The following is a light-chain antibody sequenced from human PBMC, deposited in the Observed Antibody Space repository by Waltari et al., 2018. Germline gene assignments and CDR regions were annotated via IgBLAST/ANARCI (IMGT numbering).Light chain of an antibody. J-gene: IGLJ1*01. Sequence: QSALTQPASVSGSPGPSITISCTGTSSDVGGYDYVSWYQHHPGKAPKLMIYEVSNRPSGVSNRFSGSKSGNTASLTISGLQAEDEADYYCSSYTTSGSPMDVFGTGTKVTVL. CDR2: EVS. CDR3: SSYTTSGSPMDV. V-gene: IGLV2-14*01. CDR1: SSDVGGYDY.